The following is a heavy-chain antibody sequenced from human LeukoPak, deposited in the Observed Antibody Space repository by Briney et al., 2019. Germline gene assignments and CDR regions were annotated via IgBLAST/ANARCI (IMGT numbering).Heavy chain of an antibody. D-gene: IGHD3-10*01. Sequence: RGSLRLSCAASGFTFSNYAINWLRQAPGKGLEWVSGITGSGGNTYYADSVKGRFTISRDNSKNTLYLQMNSLRAEDTAVYYCAKAVGVLRGFDPWGQGTLVTVSS. CDR3: AKAVGVLRGFDP. CDR2: ITGSGGNT. J-gene: IGHJ5*02. V-gene: IGHV3-23*01. CDR1: GFTFSNYA.